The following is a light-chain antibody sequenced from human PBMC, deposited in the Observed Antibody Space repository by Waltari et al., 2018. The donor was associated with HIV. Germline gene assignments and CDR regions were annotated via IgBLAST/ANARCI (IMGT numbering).Light chain of an antibody. Sequence: GSPGQSIPISCTRTSSDVATYKLVSWYQQHPGKAPKLMIYEVSKRPSGVSDRFSGSKSGDTASLTISGLQAEDEADYYCCSYVSNVIFGGGTKLTVL. J-gene: IGLJ2*01. CDR2: EVS. CDR3: CSYVSNVI. CDR1: SSDVATYKL. V-gene: IGLV2-23*02.